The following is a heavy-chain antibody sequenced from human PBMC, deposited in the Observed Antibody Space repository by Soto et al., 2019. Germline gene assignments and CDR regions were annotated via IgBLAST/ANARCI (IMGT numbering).Heavy chain of an antibody. CDR2: MNRDGTNI. J-gene: IGHJ3*02. CDR1: EFTFNVYW. Sequence: EVQLVESGGGLVQPGGSLRLSCAASEFTFNVYWVHWVRQAPGKGLVWFAHMNRDGTNINYSDSVKGRFTISRDHAKNAVYLQMNSLRVEDTAVYYWVRDRGQPDAFDIWGQGTVVTVS. V-gene: IGHV3-74*01. D-gene: IGHD1-1*01. CDR3: VRDRGQPDAFDI.